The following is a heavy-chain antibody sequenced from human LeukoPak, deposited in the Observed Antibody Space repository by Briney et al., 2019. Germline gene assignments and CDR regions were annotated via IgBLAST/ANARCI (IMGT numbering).Heavy chain of an antibody. CDR2: ISSSGRSI. D-gene: IGHD2-15*01. CDR3: ARVRYCSGGSCYGNWYDP. CDR1: GFTLSSYE. J-gene: IGHJ5*02. V-gene: IGHV3-48*03. Sequence: PGGSLRLSCAASGFTLSSYEMNWVRQAPGKGLEWVSYISSSGRSINYADSVRGRFTISRDNGKNSLYLQMNSLRAEDTAVYYCARVRYCSGGSCYGNWYDPWGQGTLVTVSS.